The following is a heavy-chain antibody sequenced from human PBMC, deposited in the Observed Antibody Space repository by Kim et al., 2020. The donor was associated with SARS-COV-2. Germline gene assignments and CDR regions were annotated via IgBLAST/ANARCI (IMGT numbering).Heavy chain of an antibody. V-gene: IGHV3-15*01. CDR1: GFTFSNAW. Sequence: GGSLRLSCAASGFTFSNAWMSWVRQAPGKGLEWVGRIKSKTDSGTTDYAAPVKGRFTISRDDSKNTLYLQMNSLKTEDTAVYYCTTDLECSSTSCYYYYYNGMDVWGQGTTVTVSS. J-gene: IGHJ6*02. CDR2: IKSKTDSGTT. D-gene: IGHD2-2*01. CDR3: TTDLECSSTSCYYYYYNGMDV.